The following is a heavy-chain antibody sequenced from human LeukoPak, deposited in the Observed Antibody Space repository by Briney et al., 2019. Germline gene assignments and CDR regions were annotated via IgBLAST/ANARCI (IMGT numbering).Heavy chain of an antibody. CDR2: IKQDGSEK. J-gene: IGHJ4*02. D-gene: IGHD1-26*01. CDR3: AREIGGASAY. Sequence: DPGGSLRLSCAASGFTFSNFWMTWVRQAPRKGLEWVANIKQDGSEKYYLDSVKGRFTISRDNAKNSLYLQMNSLRAEDTAVYYCAREIGGASAYWGQGTLVTVSS. CDR1: GFTFSNFW. V-gene: IGHV3-7*01.